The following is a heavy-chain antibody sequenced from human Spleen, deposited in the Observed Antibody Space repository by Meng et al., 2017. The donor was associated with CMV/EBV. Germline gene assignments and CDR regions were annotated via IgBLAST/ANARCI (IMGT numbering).Heavy chain of an antibody. V-gene: IGHV2-70*20. J-gene: IGHJ4*02. CDR2: IDWDDDK. CDR3: ARIQSISGSGSSVYYFDY. Sequence: SGPTLVKPTQTLTLTCTFSGLSLSTSGMCVSWVRQPPGKALEWLALIDWDDDKYYSTSLKTRLTISKDTSKNLVVLTMTNMDPVDTATYYCARIQSISGSGSSVYYFDYWGQGTLVTVSS. D-gene: IGHD3-10*01. CDR1: GLSLSTSGMC.